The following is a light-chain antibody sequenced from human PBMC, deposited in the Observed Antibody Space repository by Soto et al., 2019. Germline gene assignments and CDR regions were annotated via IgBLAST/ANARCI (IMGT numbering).Light chain of an antibody. CDR2: EGS. J-gene: IGLJ1*01. CDR3: CSNAGSSTSL. V-gene: IGLV2-23*01. Sequence: QSALTQPASVSGSPGQSITISCTGTSSDVGSYNLVSWYQQHPGKAPKLMIYEGSKRPSGVSNRFSGSKSGNTASLTISGLQAEDEADYYCCSNAGSSTSLFGTGTKVTFL. CDR1: SSDVGSYNL.